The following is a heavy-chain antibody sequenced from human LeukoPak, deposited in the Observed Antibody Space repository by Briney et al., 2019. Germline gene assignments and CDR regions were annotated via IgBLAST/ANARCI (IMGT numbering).Heavy chain of an antibody. D-gene: IGHD2-8*01. J-gene: IGHJ3*01. CDR2: ITVNGGTT. CDR3: AKDPNGDYIGAFDG. V-gene: IGHV3-23*01. CDR1: GVSIGNYA. Sequence: GGSLRLSCVGCGVSIGNYAMTWVRQAPGKGLEWVSSITVNGGTTKYADSVRGRFTVSRDNSRNTVFLQMDSLRAEDTAVYYCAKDPNGDYIGAFDGWGQGTMATVSS.